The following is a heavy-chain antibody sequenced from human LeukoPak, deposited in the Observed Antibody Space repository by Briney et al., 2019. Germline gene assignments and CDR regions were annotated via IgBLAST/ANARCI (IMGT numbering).Heavy chain of an antibody. D-gene: IGHD6-19*01. Sequence: PGGSLRLSCAASGFTFDDYAMHWVRQAPGKGLEWVSGISWNSGSIGYADSVKGRFTISRDNAKNSLYLQMNRLRAEDTALYYCAKDIGIAVAGYFDYWGQGTLVTVSS. CDR3: AKDIGIAVAGYFDY. V-gene: IGHV3-9*01. CDR2: ISWNSGSI. CDR1: GFTFDDYA. J-gene: IGHJ4*02.